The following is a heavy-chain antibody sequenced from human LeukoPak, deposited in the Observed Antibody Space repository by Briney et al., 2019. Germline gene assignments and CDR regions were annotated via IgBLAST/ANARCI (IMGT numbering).Heavy chain of an antibody. D-gene: IGHD3-10*01. CDR3: ARDRITMVRGVNYWHFDL. V-gene: IGHV4-30-4*01. Sequence: PSETLSLTCTVSGGSISSGDYYWSWIRQPPGKGLEWIGYIYYSGSTYYNPSLKSRVTISVDTSKNQFSLKLSSVTAADTAVYYCARDRITMVRGVNYWHFDLWGRGTLVTVSS. CDR2: IYYSGST. J-gene: IGHJ2*01. CDR1: GGSISSGDYY.